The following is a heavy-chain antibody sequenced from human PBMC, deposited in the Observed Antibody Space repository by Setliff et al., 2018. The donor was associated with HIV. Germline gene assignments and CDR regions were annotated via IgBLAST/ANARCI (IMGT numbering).Heavy chain of an antibody. CDR2: ISPDNGNR. J-gene: IGHJ4*02. Sequence: ASVKVSCKASGYTFTDYFMHWVRQAPGQGLEWMGWISPDNGNRRILRRFQGRVTMTRDTSINTAYMELSGLTSDDTAVYYCAKQLSNSFDYWGQGTLVTVSS. CDR1: GYTFTDYF. V-gene: IGHV1-2*02. CDR3: AKQLSNSFDY. D-gene: IGHD1-1*01.